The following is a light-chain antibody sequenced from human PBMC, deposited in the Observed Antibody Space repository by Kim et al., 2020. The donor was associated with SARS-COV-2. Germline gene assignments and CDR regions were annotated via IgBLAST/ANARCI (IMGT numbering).Light chain of an antibody. CDR2: GAS. CDR3: QQFHILPWT. V-gene: IGKV3-20*01. Sequence: APGESATLSCRASQSFSSNYLAWYQQRPGQAPRLLIYGASKRATGIPDRFSGSGSGTDFTLTISRLEPEDFVVYFCQQFHILPWTFGRGTKVDIK. J-gene: IGKJ1*01. CDR1: QSFSSNY.